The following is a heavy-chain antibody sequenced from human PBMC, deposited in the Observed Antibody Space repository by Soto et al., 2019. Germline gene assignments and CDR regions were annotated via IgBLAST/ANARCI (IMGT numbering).Heavy chain of an antibody. J-gene: IGHJ3*02. CDR3: AKGAGGYSGYDFRADHAFDI. D-gene: IGHD5-12*01. CDR1: GFTFSSYG. Sequence: HPGGSLRLSCAASGFTFSSYGMHWVRQAPGKGLEWVAVISYDGSNKYYADSVKGRFTISRDNSKNTLYLQMNSLRAEDTAVYYCAKGAGGYSGYDFRADHAFDIWGQGTMVTVSS. V-gene: IGHV3-30*18. CDR2: ISYDGSNK.